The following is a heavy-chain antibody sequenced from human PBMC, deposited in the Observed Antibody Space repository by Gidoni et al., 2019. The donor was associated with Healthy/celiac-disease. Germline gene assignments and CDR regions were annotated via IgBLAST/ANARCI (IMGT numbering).Heavy chain of an antibody. V-gene: IGHV3-30*01. D-gene: IGHD2-8*01. CDR3: ARDWGDCTNGVCYTGAFDI. CDR2: ISYDGSNK. J-gene: IGHJ3*02. CDR1: GFTFSSCA. Sequence: QVQLVESGGGVVQPGRSLRLHCAASGFTFSSCAMHWVRQAPGKGLEWVAVISYDGSNKYYADSVKGRFTISRDNSKNTLYLQMNSLRAEDTAVYYCARDWGDCTNGVCYTGAFDIWGQGTMVTVSS.